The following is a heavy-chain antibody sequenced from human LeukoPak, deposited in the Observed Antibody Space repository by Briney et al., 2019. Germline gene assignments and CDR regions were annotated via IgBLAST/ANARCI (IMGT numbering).Heavy chain of an antibody. CDR1: GFIFSTYG. D-gene: IGHD3-16*01. J-gene: IGHJ4*02. V-gene: IGHV3-30*02. CDR2: IRHDGSIK. Sequence: GGSLRLPCAASGFIFSTYGMYWVRQAPGKGLEWVAFIRHDGSIKNYADSVKGRSTISRDNSKNTLYLQMNSLRAEDTAVYYCAKDSLADIDYWGQGTLVTVSS. CDR3: AKDSLADIDY.